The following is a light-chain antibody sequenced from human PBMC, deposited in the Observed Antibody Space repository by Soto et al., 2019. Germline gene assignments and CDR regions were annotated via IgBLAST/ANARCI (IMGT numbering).Light chain of an antibody. V-gene: IGLV1-44*01. CDR2: DND. CDR1: SSNIGSNS. Sequence: QTVVTQPPSASGTPGQRVTISCSGSSSNIGSNSVSWYQQLPGAAPKLLSYDNDKRPSGVPDRFSGSKSGTSASLAISGLQSADEADYYCAVWDDSLNGFFAFGTGTKLTVL. CDR3: AVWDDSLNGFFA. J-gene: IGLJ1*01.